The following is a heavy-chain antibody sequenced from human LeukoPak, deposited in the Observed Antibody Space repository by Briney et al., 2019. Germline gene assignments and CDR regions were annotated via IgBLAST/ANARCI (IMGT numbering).Heavy chain of an antibody. CDR2: IFASGST. D-gene: IGHD5/OR15-5a*01. CDR3: VQDGPLRSDY. Sequence: PSETLSLTCTGSGASISTYYWSWIRQPAGKGLEWIGRIFASGSTNYNPSLKSRIAMSVDTSKNQFSLNLTSVTAADTAMYYCVQDGPLRSDYWGQGTLATVSS. CDR1: GASISTYY. V-gene: IGHV4-4*07. J-gene: IGHJ4*02.